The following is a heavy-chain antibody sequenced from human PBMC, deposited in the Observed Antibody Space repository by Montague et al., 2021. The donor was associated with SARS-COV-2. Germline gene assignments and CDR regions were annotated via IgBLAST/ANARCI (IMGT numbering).Heavy chain of an antibody. CDR1: GFSFRDSY. D-gene: IGHD3-9*01. Sequence: SLRLSCAASGFSFRDSYMTWIRQGPRKGLEWVSFINPSSTDIKYADSLGGRFTIFRDNTKDVVYLEMHDLRAEDTAMYYCAKGGDLMAGFAGSWGQGTLVTVSS. J-gene: IGHJ5*02. V-gene: IGHV3-11*05. CDR3: AKGGDLMAGFAGS. CDR2: INPSSTDI.